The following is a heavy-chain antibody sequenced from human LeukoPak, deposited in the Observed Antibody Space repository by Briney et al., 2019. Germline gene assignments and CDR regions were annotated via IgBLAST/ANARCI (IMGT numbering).Heavy chain of an antibody. CDR3: VKDKGWQGGTSGYFDY. CDR1: GFTFSNYG. CDR2: ISGSGSTT. J-gene: IGHJ4*02. D-gene: IGHD1-7*01. Sequence: GMSLRLSCAASGFTFSNYGMSWVRQAPGKGLEWVSAISGSGSTTYYADSVKGRFTMSRDNSKNTLYVEMNSLRAEDTAVYYCVKDKGWQGGTSGYFDYWGQGALVTVSS. V-gene: IGHV3-23*01.